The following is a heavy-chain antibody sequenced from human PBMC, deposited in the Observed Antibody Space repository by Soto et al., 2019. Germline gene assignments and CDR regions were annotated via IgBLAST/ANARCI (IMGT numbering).Heavy chain of an antibody. CDR2: ISAYNGNT. CDR1: GYTFTSYG. J-gene: IGHJ6*02. V-gene: IGHV1-18*04. CDR3: ASWSIVGYYYYGMDV. D-gene: IGHD2-21*01. Sequence: QVQLVQSGAEVKKPGASVKVSCKASGYTFTSYGISWVRQAPGQGLEWMGWISAYNGNTNYAQKLQGRVTMTTDTTTSTAYMELRSMRSDDTAVYYCASWSIVGYYYYGMDVWGQGTTVTVSS.